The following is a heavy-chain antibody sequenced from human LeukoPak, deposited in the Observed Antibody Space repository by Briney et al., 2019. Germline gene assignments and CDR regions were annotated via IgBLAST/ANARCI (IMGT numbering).Heavy chain of an antibody. J-gene: IGHJ5*02. CDR3: ARAAQGVTIFGVVTPYNWFDP. D-gene: IGHD3-3*01. V-gene: IGHV4-61*02. Sequence: SETLSLTCTVSGGSISSGSYYWSWIRQPAGKGLEWIGRIYTSGSTNYNPSLKSRVTMSVDTSKNQFSLKLSSVTAADTAVYYCARAAQGVTIFGVVTPYNWFDPWGQGTLVTASS. CDR2: IYTSGST. CDR1: GGSISSGSYY.